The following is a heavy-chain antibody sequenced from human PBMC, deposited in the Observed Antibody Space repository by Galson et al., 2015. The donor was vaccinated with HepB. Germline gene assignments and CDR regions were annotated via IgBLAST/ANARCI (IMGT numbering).Heavy chain of an antibody. CDR2: ISRDGDIT. Sequence: SLRLSCAASGFTFDYYGMRWVRQAPGKGLEWVSGISRDGDITDYVESVKGRFTISRDNAKRFLYLQMNSVRADDTAFYYCVRDDSLRRINVVRRARKDKPFDIWGQGTLVTVSS. D-gene: IGHD2-15*01. CDR1: GFTFDYYG. J-gene: IGHJ3*02. CDR3: VRDDSLRRINVVRRARKDKPFDI. V-gene: IGHV3-20*04.